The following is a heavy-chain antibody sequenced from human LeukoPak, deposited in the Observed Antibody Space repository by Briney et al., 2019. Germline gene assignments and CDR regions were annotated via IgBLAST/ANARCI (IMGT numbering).Heavy chain of an antibody. D-gene: IGHD3-10*01. J-gene: IGHJ6*03. Sequence: KPGGSLRLSCAASGFTFSSYSMNWVRQAPGKGLEWVSSISSSSSYIYYADSVKGRFTISRDNAKNSLYLQMNSMRAEDTAVYYCASSPPTMVRGVKSHYMDVWGKGTTVTVSS. V-gene: IGHV3-21*01. CDR1: GFTFSSYS. CDR2: ISSSSSYI. CDR3: ASSPPTMVRGVKSHYMDV.